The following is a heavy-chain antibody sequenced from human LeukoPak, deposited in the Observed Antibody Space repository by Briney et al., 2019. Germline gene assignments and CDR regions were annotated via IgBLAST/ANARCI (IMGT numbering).Heavy chain of an antibody. D-gene: IGHD3-22*01. CDR3: ARNTYDNAFDM. J-gene: IGHJ3*02. CDR1: GFTFSSYE. Sequence: GGSLRLSCAASGFTFSSYEMNWVRQAPGKGLEWVSYISSSGSTIYYADSVKGRFTISRDNAKNSLYLQMNSLRAEDTALYYCARNTYDNAFDMWGQGIMVIVSS. V-gene: IGHV3-48*03. CDR2: ISSSGSTI.